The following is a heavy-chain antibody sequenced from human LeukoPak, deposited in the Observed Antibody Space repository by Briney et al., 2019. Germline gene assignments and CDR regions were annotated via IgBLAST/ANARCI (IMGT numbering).Heavy chain of an antibody. V-gene: IGHV3-21*04. CDR1: GFTFSSYS. Sequence: GGSLRLSCAASGFTFSSYSMNWVRQAPGKGLEWVSSISSSSYIYYADSVKGRFTISRDNAKNSLYLQMNSLRAEDTAVYYCARDVTPYYYMDVWGKGTTVTISS. CDR2: ISSSSYI. J-gene: IGHJ6*03. D-gene: IGHD3-16*02. CDR3: ARDVTPYYYMDV.